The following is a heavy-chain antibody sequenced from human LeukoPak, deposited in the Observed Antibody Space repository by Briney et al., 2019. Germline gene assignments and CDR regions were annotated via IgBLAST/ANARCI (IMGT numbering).Heavy chain of an antibody. Sequence: PGGSLRLSCAASGFTVSSNYMTWVRQAPGKGLECVSIIYSGGSTYYADSVKGRFTISRGNSKNTLYLQMNSLRAEDTAVYYCARDRLNYYLDSWGQGTMVTVSS. CDR1: GFTVSSNY. V-gene: IGHV3-53*01. CDR3: ARDRLNYYLDS. J-gene: IGHJ3*01. CDR2: IYSGGST. D-gene: IGHD3-9*01.